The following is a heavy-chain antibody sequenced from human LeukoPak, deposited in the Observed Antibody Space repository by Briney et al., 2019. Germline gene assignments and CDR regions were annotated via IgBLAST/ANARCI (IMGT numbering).Heavy chain of an antibody. D-gene: IGHD2-2*01. V-gene: IGHV1-3*01. CDR3: ARDKVLVVVPAADAFDI. CDR2: INAGNGNT. CDR1: GYTFTSYG. J-gene: IGHJ3*02. Sequence: ASVKVSCKASGYTFTSYGISWVRQAPGQRLEWMGWINAGNGNTKYSQKFQGRVTITRDTSASTAYMELSSLRSEDTAVYYCARDKVLVVVPAADAFDIWGQGTMVTVSS.